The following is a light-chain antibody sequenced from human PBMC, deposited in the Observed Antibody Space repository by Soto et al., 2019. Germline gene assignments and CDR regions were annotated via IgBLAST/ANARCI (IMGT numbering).Light chain of an antibody. CDR2: DAS. CDR3: QQRSNWRT. Sequence: EIVLTQSPATLSLSPGERATLSCRASQSVSSYLAWYQQKPGQAPRLLIYDASNRATGIPARFSGSGSGTDFTLTISSLEPEDFAFYYCQQRSNWRTFGGGTKVEIK. CDR1: QSVSSY. V-gene: IGKV3-11*01. J-gene: IGKJ4*01.